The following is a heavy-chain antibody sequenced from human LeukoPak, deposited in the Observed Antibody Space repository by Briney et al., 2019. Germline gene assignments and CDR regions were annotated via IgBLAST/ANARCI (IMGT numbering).Heavy chain of an antibody. CDR3: AGQYCSSTSCYFGAFDI. V-gene: IGHV1-2*02. CDR2: INPNSGGT. Sequence: GASVKVSCKASGYTFTGYYMHWVRQVPGQGLEWMGWINPNSGGTNYAQKFQGRVTMTRDTSISTAYMELSRLRSDDTAVYYCAGQYCSSTSCYFGAFDIWGQGTMVTVSS. CDR1: GYTFTGYY. D-gene: IGHD2-2*01. J-gene: IGHJ3*02.